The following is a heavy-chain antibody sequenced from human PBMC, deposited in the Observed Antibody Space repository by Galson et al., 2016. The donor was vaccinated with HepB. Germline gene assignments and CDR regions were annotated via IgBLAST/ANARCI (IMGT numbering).Heavy chain of an antibody. J-gene: IGHJ4*02. CDR1: GFTFRNHD. V-gene: IGHV3-23*01. D-gene: IGHD3-10*01. CDR2: ISASGGTT. CDR3: AKGSLGVRPDH. Sequence: SLRLSCAASGFTFRNHDMTWVRQAPGKGLEWVLYISASGGTTYYIDSAKGRFTISRDNSKNTVYLQMNSLTAEDTAVYYCAKGSLGVRPDHWGQGTLVTVSS.